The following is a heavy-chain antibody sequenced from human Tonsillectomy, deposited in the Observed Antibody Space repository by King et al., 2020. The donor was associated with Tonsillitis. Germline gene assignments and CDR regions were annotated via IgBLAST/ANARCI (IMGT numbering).Heavy chain of an antibody. CDR3: AKVLELVFPFDI. V-gene: IGHV3-23*04. D-gene: IGHD6-6*01. CDR2: INGGGKST. Sequence: VQLVESGGGLVQRGGSLRLSCAASGVTFSSYAMSWVRQAPGKGLEWVSGINGGGKSTYYADSVKGRFTISRDNSKNTLYLQMNNLRAEDTAVYYCAKVLELVFPFDIWGQGTMVTVSS. J-gene: IGHJ3*02. CDR1: GVTFSSYA.